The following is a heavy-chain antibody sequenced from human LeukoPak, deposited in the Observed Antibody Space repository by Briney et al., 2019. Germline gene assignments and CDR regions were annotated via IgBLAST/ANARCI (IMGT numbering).Heavy chain of an antibody. CDR2: INPSDGST. Sequence: ASVKLSCKASGYIFTSYYMHWVRQAPGQGLEWMGIINPSDGSTSYAQKFQGRVTMTRDMSTNTVYMELSSLRSEDTAVYYCARESGDYGAYYFDYWGQGTLVTVSS. D-gene: IGHD4-17*01. J-gene: IGHJ4*02. CDR3: ARESGDYGAYYFDY. CDR1: GYIFTSYY. V-gene: IGHV1-46*01.